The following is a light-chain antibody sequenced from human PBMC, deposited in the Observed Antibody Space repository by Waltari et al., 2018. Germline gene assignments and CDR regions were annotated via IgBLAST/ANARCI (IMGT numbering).Light chain of an antibody. V-gene: IGKV4-1*01. J-gene: IGKJ4*01. CDR1: QSVLYTSNNTNY. CDR2: WAS. Sequence: DIVMTQSPDSLAGSLAARATIHCQSRQSVLYTSNNTNYLAWYQQKPGQPPKLLIYWASTRESGVPDRFSGSGSGADFTLTISSLQAEDVAVYYCQQYSSIPLTFGGGTRVEIK. CDR3: QQYSSIPLT.